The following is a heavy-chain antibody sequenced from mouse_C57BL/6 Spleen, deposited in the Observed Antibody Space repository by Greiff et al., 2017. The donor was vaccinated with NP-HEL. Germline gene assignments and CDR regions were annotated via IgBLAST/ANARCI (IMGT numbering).Heavy chain of an antibody. V-gene: IGHV1-43*01. CDR1: GYSFTGYY. CDR3: ARTRIPYDYDGAMDY. D-gene: IGHD2-4*01. J-gene: IGHJ4*01. CDR2: INPSTGGT. Sequence: VQLQQSGPELVKPGASVKISCKASGYSFTGYYMHWVKQSSEKSLEWIGEINPSTGGTSYNQKFKGKATLTVDKSSSTAYMQLKSLTSEDSAVYYCARTRIPYDYDGAMDYWGQGTSVTVSS.